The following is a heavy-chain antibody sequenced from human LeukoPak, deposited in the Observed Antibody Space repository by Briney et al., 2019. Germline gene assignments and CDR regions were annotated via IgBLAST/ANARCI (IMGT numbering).Heavy chain of an antibody. CDR2: ISSSGSTI. Sequence: GGSLRLSCAASGFTFSSYEMIWVRQAPGKGLEWVSYISSSGSTIYYADSVKGRFTISRDNAKNSLYLQMNCLRAEDTAVYYCARSVRIAAAGTGDYWGQGTLVTVSS. V-gene: IGHV3-48*03. J-gene: IGHJ4*02. CDR3: ARSVRIAAAGTGDY. D-gene: IGHD6-13*01. CDR1: GFTFSSYE.